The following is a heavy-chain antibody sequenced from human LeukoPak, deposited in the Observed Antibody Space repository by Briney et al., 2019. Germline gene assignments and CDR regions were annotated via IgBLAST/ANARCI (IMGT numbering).Heavy chain of an antibody. V-gene: IGHV3-11*01. CDR1: GFTFSDYY. J-gene: IGHJ4*02. Sequence: GGSLRLSCAASGFTFSDYYMSWIRQAPGKGLEWVSYISSSGSTIYYADSVKGRFTISRDNAKNSLYLQMNSLRAEDTAVYYCAKDRRYTTPFDYWGQGTLVTVSS. CDR3: AKDRRYTTPFDY. CDR2: ISSSGSTI. D-gene: IGHD1-1*01.